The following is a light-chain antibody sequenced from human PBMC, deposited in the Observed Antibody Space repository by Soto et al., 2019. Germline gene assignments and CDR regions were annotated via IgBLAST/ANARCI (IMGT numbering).Light chain of an antibody. CDR1: SSDVGGYNF. Sequence: QSVLTQPPSASGSPGQSVTISCTGTSSDVGGYNFVSWYQQHPGQAPKLMIYEVNKRPSGVPDRFSGSKSGNTASLTVSGLQAEDEADYYCSSYAGSNNYVVFGGGTKLTVL. J-gene: IGLJ2*01. CDR3: SSYAGSNNYVV. V-gene: IGLV2-8*01. CDR2: EVN.